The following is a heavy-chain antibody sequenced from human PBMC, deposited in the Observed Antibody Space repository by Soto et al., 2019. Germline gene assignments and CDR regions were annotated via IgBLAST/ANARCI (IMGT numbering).Heavy chain of an antibody. CDR1: GFTFSSYA. CDR3: AKDSCSSSWFFPTDY. D-gene: IGHD6-13*01. J-gene: IGHJ4*02. CDR2: ISGSGGST. Sequence: EVQLLESGGGLVQPGGSLRLSCAASGFTFSSYAMSWVRQAPGKGLEWVSGISGSGGSTYYADSVKGRFTISRDNSRNTLYRQRNSLRAEDTAVYYCAKDSCSSSWFFPTDYWGQGTLVTVSS. V-gene: IGHV3-23*01.